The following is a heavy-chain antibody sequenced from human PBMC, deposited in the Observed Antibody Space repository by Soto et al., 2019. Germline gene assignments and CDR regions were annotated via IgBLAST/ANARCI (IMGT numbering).Heavy chain of an antibody. V-gene: IGHV4-30-4*01. CDR1: GGSISSGDYY. D-gene: IGHD6-25*01. CDR3: ARHGLSRGYDI. CDR2: IYYSGST. J-gene: IGHJ3*02. Sequence: QVQLQESGPGLVKPSQTLSLTCTVSGGSISSGDYYWSWIRQPPGKGLVWIGYIYYSGSTYYYPSLKSRVTMSVATPNNQFSTKLRALNAAETAVLNCARHGLSRGYDIWGQGTMVTLSP.